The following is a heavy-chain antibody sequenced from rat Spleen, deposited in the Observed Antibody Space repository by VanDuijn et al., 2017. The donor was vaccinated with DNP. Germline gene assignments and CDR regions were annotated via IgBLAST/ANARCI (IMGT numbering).Heavy chain of an antibody. D-gene: IGHD1-11*01. CDR2: IKKDSRTI. J-gene: IGHJ2*01. V-gene: IGHV4-2*01. Sequence: EVQLVESGGGLVQPGRSLKLSCAASGFNFNDYWMGWVRQAPGKGLEWIGQIKKDSRTINYTPSLKDKFTISRDNAQNTLYLQMNKLGSEDTATYYCAKGPNYGGYSDYFDYWGQGVMVTVSS. CDR3: AKGPNYGGYSDYFDY. CDR1: GFNFNDYW.